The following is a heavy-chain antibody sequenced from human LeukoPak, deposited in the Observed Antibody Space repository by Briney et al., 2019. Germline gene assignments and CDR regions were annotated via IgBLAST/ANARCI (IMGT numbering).Heavy chain of an antibody. V-gene: IGHV4-59*08. J-gene: IGHJ4*02. Sequence: NYNPSLKSRVTISVDTSKNQFSLKLSSVIAADTAVYYCARHGAMAKNYYLDYWGQGTLVTVSS. D-gene: IGHD5-18*01. CDR3: ARHGAMAKNYYLDY.